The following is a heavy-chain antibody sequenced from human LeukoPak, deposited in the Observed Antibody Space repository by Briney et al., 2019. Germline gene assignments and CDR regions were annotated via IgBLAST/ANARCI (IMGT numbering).Heavy chain of an antibody. Sequence: PGGSLRLSCAASGFTFSSYGMHWVRQAPGKGLEWVAVISYDGSNKYYADSVKGRFTISRDNSKNTLYLQMNSLRAEDTAVYYCAKEFGSSWEYYYYYMDVWGKGTTVTVSS. CDR3: AKEFGSSWEYYYYYMDV. V-gene: IGHV3-30*18. J-gene: IGHJ6*03. CDR1: GFTFSSYG. CDR2: ISYDGSNK. D-gene: IGHD6-13*01.